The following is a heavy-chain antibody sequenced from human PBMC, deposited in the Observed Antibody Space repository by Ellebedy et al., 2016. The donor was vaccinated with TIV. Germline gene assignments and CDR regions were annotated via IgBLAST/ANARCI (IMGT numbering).Heavy chain of an antibody. CDR2: IYYSGST. J-gene: IGHJ4*02. V-gene: IGHV4-39*01. CDR1: GGSISSSSYY. CDR3: ARLDYGDYVDFDY. D-gene: IGHD4-17*01. Sequence: SETLSLTXTVSGGSISSSSYYWGWIRQPPGKGLEWIGSIYYSGSTYYNPSLKSRVTISVDTSKNQFSLKLSSVTAADTAVYYCARLDYGDYVDFDYWGQGTLVTVSS.